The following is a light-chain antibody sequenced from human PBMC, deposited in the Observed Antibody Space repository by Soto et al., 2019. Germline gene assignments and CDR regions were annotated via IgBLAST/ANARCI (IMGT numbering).Light chain of an antibody. CDR1: QGIRDD. J-gene: IGKJ2*01. Sequence: AIQMTQSPTSLSASVGDRVTITCRASQGIRDDLGWYQQKPGKAPKLLIYAASNLQSGVPSRFSGSGSGTDFTLIISSLQPEDFATYYCLQDYDYPYTFGQGTKVDIK. CDR2: AAS. V-gene: IGKV1-6*01. CDR3: LQDYDYPYT.